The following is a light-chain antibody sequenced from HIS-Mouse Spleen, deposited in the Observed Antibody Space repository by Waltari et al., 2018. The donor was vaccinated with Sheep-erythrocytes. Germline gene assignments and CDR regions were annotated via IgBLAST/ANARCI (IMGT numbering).Light chain of an antibody. CDR3: CSYAGSYNHV. V-gene: IGLV2-11*01. CDR1: SSDVGGYNY. J-gene: IGLJ1*01. Sequence: QSALTQPRSVSGSPGQSVTISCTGTSSDVGGYNYVSWYQQHPGKAPKLRLYDVSKRPSGVLDRFSGSKSGNTASLTISGLQAEDEADYYCCSYAGSYNHVFATGTKVTVL. CDR2: DVS.